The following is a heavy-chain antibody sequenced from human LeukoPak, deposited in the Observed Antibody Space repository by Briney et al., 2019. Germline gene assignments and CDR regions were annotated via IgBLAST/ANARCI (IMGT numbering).Heavy chain of an antibody. J-gene: IGHJ4*02. Sequence: GGTLRLSCAASGFTFSNYGMNWVRQAPGKGLGWVSGITSSGITYYADSVKGRFTISRDNSKNMLYLQMKSLRAEDTAVYYCARDVNFDYWGQGTLVTVSS. D-gene: IGHD3-16*02. CDR3: ARDVNFDY. V-gene: IGHV3-23*01. CDR2: ITSSGIT. CDR1: GFTFSNYG.